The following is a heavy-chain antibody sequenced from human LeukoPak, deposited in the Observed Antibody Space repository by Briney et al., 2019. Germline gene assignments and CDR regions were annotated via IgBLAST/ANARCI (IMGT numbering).Heavy chain of an antibody. V-gene: IGHV4-38-2*02. CDR3: ARECSGGSCYSGNY. CDR2: IYHSGSI. Sequence: SETVSLTCTVSGYSISSGYYWGWIRQPPGKGLEWIGSIYHSGSIYYNPSLKSRVTISVDTSKNQFSLKLSSVTAADTAVYYCARECSGGSCYSGNYWGQGTLVTVSS. D-gene: IGHD2-15*01. J-gene: IGHJ4*02. CDR1: GYSISSGYY.